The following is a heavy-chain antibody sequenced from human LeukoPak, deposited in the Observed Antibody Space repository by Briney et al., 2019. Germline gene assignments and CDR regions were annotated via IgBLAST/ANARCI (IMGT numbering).Heavy chain of an antibody. D-gene: IGHD3-9*01. CDR3: PRDLNYVTLGYNILAAVGYYFDY. CDR1: GYTFTMYG. J-gene: IGHJ4*02. Sequence: ASVKVSCKTSGYTFTMYGVSWVRQAPGRGLQWLGWISPRNGNTAYAQDLQGRVTMTTDTSTTTAYLELRSLRSDDTAIYYCPRDLNYVTLGYNILAAVGYYFDYWAQGSLVTVSS. CDR2: ISPRNGNT. V-gene: IGHV1-18*01.